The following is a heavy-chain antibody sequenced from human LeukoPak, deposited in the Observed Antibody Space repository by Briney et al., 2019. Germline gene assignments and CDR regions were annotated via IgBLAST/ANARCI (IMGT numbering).Heavy chain of an antibody. V-gene: IGHV4-39*07. D-gene: IGHD6-6*01. CDR2: IYYDGST. CDR1: GDSISSYSYY. CDR3: ARGPRGGSAARSYFDS. J-gene: IGHJ4*02. Sequence: PSETLSLTCTVSGDSISSYSYYWGFIRQPPGKGLEWIGSIYYDGSTFYNPPLMSRLTISMDTSKNQFFLKLNSVTAADTAVYYCARGPRGGSAARSYFDSWGQGTLVTASS.